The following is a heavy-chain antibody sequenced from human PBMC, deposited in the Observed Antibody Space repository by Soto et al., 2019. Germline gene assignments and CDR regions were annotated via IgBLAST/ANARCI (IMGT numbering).Heavy chain of an antibody. CDR3: ATGRFSAMIRGVIMFDP. D-gene: IGHD3-10*01. CDR1: GGSISSYY. V-gene: IGHV4-59*01. J-gene: IGHJ5*02. Sequence: SETLSLTCTVAGGSISSYYWNWIRPPPGKGLEWIGYIHYSGSTNYNPSLKSRVTISVDTSNNQFSLKLSSVTAADTAVYYCATGRFSAMIRGVIMFDPWGQGTLVTVSS. CDR2: IHYSGST.